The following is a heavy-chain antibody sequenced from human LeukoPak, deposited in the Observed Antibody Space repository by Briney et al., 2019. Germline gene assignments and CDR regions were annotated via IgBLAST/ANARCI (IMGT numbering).Heavy chain of an antibody. CDR1: GFISNDYE. Sequence: GGSLRLSCAVAGFISNDYEMSWVRQAPGKGLEWVSYISNGGDTIYYADSVKGRFTISRDNAKNSLYLQMNSLRAEDTAVYYCAELGITMIGGVWGKGTTVTISS. CDR2: ISNGGDTI. D-gene: IGHD3-10*02. CDR3: AELGITMIGGV. J-gene: IGHJ6*04. V-gene: IGHV3-48*03.